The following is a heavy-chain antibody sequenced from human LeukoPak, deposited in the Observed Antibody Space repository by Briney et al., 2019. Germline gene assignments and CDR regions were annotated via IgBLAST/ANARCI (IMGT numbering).Heavy chain of an antibody. CDR1: GYTFTGYY. V-gene: IGHV1-2*02. J-gene: IGHJ5*02. D-gene: IGHD2-15*01. CDR2: FNPNSGGT. Sequence: ASVKVSCKASGYTFTGYYMHWVRQAPGQGLEWMGWFNPNSGGTNYAQKFQGRVTMTRDTSISTAYMELSRLRSDDTAVYYCARDPRYCSGGSCYGYNWFDPWGQGTLVTVSS. CDR3: ARDPRYCSGGSCYGYNWFDP.